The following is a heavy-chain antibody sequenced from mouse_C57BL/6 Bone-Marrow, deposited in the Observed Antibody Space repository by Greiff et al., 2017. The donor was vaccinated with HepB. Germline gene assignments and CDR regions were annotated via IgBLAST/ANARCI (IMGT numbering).Heavy chain of an antibody. J-gene: IGHJ4*01. Sequence: EVHLVESEGGLVQPGSSMKLSCTASGFTFSDYYMAWVRQVPEKGLEWVANINYDGSSTYYLDSLKSRFIISRDNAKNILYLQMSSLKSDDTATYYCARVTGTNYAMDYWGQGTSVTVSS. CDR2: INYDGSST. CDR3: ARVTGTNYAMDY. V-gene: IGHV5-16*01. D-gene: IGHD4-1*01. CDR1: GFTFSDYY.